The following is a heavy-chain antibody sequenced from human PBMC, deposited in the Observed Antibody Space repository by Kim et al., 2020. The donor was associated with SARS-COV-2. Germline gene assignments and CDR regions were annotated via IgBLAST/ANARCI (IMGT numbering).Heavy chain of an antibody. Sequence: SLKSRVTISVDTSKNQFSLKLSSVTAADTAVYYCARERVYDYIWGRPIDYWGQGTLVTVSS. J-gene: IGHJ4*02. CDR3: ARERVYDYIWGRPIDY. V-gene: IGHV4-34*13. D-gene: IGHD3-16*01.